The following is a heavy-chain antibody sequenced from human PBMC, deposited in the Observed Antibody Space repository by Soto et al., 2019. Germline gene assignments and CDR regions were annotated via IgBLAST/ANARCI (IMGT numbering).Heavy chain of an antibody. CDR1: GGSISSSSYY. CDR2: IYYSGST. J-gene: IGHJ4*02. V-gene: IGHV4-39*01. CDR3: ARRADGVTMSDY. D-gene: IGHD4-17*01. Sequence: SENLSLTCTVSGGSISSSSYYWGWIRQPPGKGLEWIGSIYYSGSTYYNPSLKSRVTISVDTSKNQFSLKLSSVTAADTAVYYCARRADGVTMSDYWGQGNLVTVSS.